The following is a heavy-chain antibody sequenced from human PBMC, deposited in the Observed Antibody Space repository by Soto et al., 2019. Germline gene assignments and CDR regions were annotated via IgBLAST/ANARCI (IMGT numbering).Heavy chain of an antibody. CDR1: GFSLSGYG. CDR2: IWYHGTTK. D-gene: IGHD5-12*01. CDR3: ARDVDRTSHLNWFDP. Sequence: GSLRLSCEVSGFSLSGYGMHWVRQAPGKGLEWVAVIWYHGTTKNHADSVKGRFTISRDTSKNTVYLQMDSLKVEDTAVYYRARDVDRTSHLNWFDPWGQGVMVTVSS. J-gene: IGHJ5*02. V-gene: IGHV3-33*01.